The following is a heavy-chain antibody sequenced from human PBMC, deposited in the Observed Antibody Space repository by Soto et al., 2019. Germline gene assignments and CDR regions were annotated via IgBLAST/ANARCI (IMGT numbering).Heavy chain of an antibody. CDR3: AISQDIAAAFAPHNAFEI. D-gene: IGHD6-13*01. V-gene: IGHV1-18*01. Sequence: GASVKVSCKASGYTFTSYGISWVRQAPGQGLEWMGWISAYNGNTNYAQKLQGRVTMTTDTSTSTAYMELRSLRSDDTAVYYCAISQDIAAAFAPHNAFEIWGQGTLVIVS. CDR2: ISAYNGNT. J-gene: IGHJ3*02. CDR1: GYTFTSYG.